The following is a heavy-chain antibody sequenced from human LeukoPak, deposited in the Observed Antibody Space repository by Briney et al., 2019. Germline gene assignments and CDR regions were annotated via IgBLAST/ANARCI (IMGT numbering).Heavy chain of an antibody. CDR3: ARGAPYYYDSSGYLFDY. D-gene: IGHD3-22*01. J-gene: IGHJ4*02. Sequence: SETLSLTCTVSGGSINSYYWSWIRQPPGKGLEWIGYIYYSGSTNYNPSLKSRVTISVDTSKNQFSLKLSSVTAADTAVYYCARGAPYYYDSSGYLFDYWGQRTLVTVSS. V-gene: IGHV4-59*01. CDR1: GGSINSYY. CDR2: IYYSGST.